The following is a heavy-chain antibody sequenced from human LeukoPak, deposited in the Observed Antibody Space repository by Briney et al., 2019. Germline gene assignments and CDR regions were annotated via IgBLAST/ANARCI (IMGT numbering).Heavy chain of an antibody. CDR2: ISSSGSTI. CDR3: ARDWEVGAVDY. V-gene: IGHV3-48*03. J-gene: IGHJ4*02. D-gene: IGHD1-26*01. CDR1: GFTFSSYE. Sequence: GGSLRLSCAASGFTFSSYEMNWVRQAPGKGLGWVSYISSSGSTIYYADSVKGRFTISRDNAKNSLYLQMNSLRAEDTAVYYCARDWEVGAVDYWGQGTLVTVSS.